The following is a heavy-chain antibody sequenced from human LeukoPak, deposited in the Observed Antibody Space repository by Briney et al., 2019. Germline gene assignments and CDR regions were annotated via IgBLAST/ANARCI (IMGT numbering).Heavy chain of an antibody. Sequence: GGSLRLSCAASGFTFSSYGMHWVRQAPGKGLEWVAFIRYDGSNKYYADSVKGRFTISRDNAKNSLYLQMNSLRAEDTAVYYCARESYSSGWSPDYWGQGTLVTVSP. J-gene: IGHJ4*02. V-gene: IGHV3-30*02. D-gene: IGHD6-19*01. CDR2: IRYDGSNK. CDR1: GFTFSSYG. CDR3: ARESYSSGWSPDY.